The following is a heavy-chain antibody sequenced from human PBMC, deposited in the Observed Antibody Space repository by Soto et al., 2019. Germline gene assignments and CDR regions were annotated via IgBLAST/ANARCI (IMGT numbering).Heavy chain of an antibody. Sequence: QVQLQESGPGLVKPSQTLSLTCTVSGGSMSSGGYYWSWIRQHPGKGLEWIGYIYYSGSTYYNPSLKSRVTISVDTSKNQFSLKLSSVTAADTAVYYCARFLSAGDLRVGYYFDYWGQGTLVTVSS. J-gene: IGHJ4*02. CDR2: IYYSGST. CDR3: ARFLSAGDLRVGYYFDY. D-gene: IGHD7-27*01. V-gene: IGHV4-31*03. CDR1: GGSMSSGGYY.